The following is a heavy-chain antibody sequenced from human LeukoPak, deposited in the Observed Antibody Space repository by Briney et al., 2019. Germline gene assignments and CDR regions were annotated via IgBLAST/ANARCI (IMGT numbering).Heavy chain of an antibody. CDR3: ASEGNDLGAFDM. CDR1: GFTFNSYW. CDR2: IEQAGSHK. V-gene: IGHV3-7*01. Sequence: GGSLRLSCAASGFTFNSYWMHWVRQAPGKGPEWVANIEQAGSHKYYADSVRGRFTISRDNAKNSLYLQMNSLGAEDTAVYYCASEGNDLGAFDMWGQGTMATVSS. J-gene: IGHJ3*02. D-gene: IGHD1-1*01.